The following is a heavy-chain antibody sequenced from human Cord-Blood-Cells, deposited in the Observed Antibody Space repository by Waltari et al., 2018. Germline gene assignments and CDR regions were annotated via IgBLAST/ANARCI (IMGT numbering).Heavy chain of an antibody. D-gene: IGHD5-18*01. V-gene: IGHV3-21*01. CDR1: GFTFSSYS. J-gene: IGHJ4*02. CDR3: ARVGIPAYFDY. CDR2: ISSSSSYI. Sequence: EVQLVESGGGLVKPGGSLRLSCAASGFTFSSYSMNWVRQAPGKGVEVGSSISSSSSYIYYADSVKGRFTISRDNAKNSLYLQMNSLRAEDTAVYYCARVGIPAYFDYWGQGTLVTVSS.